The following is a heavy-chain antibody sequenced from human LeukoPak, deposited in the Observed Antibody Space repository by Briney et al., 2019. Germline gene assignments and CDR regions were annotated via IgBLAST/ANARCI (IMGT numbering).Heavy chain of an antibody. Sequence: PGGSLRLSCSASGFTFSRYPMHWVRQAPGKGLEYVSAISSDGVSTYYGASVKGRFTISRDNSKNTLYLQMSSLSAEDTAVYYCARTTTPHYYGSGSYALGYWGQGTLVTVPS. V-gene: IGHV3-64*04. D-gene: IGHD3-10*01. CDR2: ISSDGVST. J-gene: IGHJ4*02. CDR1: GFTFSRYP. CDR3: ARTTTPHYYGSGSYALGY.